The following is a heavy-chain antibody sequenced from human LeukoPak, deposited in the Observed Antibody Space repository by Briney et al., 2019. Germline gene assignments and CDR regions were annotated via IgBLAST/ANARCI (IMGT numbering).Heavy chain of an antibody. V-gene: IGHV1-69*10. CDR2: IIPILGIA. CDR3: ARWFPGRVAVAGLEYFQH. D-gene: IGHD6-19*01. CDR1: GGTFSSYA. Sequence: GASVKVSCKASGGTFSSYAISWVRQAPGQGLEWMGGIIPILGIANYAQKFQGRVTITADKSTSTAYMELSSLRSEDTAMYYCARWFPGRVAVAGLEYFQHWGQGTLVTVSS. J-gene: IGHJ1*01.